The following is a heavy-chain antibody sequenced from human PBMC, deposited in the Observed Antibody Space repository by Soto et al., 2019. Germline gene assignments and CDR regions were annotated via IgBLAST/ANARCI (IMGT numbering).Heavy chain of an antibody. Sequence: GGSLILSCVASGFTFSSYAMHWVRQAPGKGLEWVAVISYDGSNKYYADSVKGRFTISRDNSKNTLYLQMNSLRAEDTAVYYCARQWFGELLRGAFDIWGQGTMVTVSS. CDR1: GFTFSSYA. V-gene: IGHV3-30-3*01. CDR2: ISYDGSNK. D-gene: IGHD3-10*01. J-gene: IGHJ3*02. CDR3: ARQWFGELLRGAFDI.